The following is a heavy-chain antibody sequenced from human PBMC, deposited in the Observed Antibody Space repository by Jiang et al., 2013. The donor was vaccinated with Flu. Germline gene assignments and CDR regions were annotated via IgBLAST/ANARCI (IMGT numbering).Heavy chain of an antibody. J-gene: IGHJ5*02. CDR3: ARLLLWFGELHWFDP. Sequence: YGSGLVKPSETLSLTCTVSGGSISSSSYYWGWIRQPPGKGLEWIGSIYYSGSTYYNPSLKSRVTISVDTSKNQFSLKLSSVTAADTAVYYCARLLLWFGELHWFDPWGQGTLVTVSS. V-gene: IGHV4-39*01. CDR2: IYYSGST. D-gene: IGHD3-10*01. CDR1: GGSISSSSYY.